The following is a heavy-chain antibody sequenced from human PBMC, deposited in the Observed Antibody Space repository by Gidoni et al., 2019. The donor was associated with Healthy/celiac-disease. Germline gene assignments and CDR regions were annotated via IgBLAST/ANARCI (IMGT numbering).Heavy chain of an antibody. CDR3: ARSAVVAATPYYYYYGIDV. V-gene: IGHV1-69*01. D-gene: IGHD2-15*01. Sequence: EWMGGIIPIFGTANYAQKFQGRVTITADESTSTAYMELSCLRSEDTAVYYCARSAVVAATPYYYYYGIDVWGQGTTVTVSS. J-gene: IGHJ6*02. CDR2: IIPIFGTA.